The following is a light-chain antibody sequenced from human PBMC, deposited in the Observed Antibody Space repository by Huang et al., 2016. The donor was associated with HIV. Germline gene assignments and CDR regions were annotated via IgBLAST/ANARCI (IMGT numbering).Light chain of an antibody. Sequence: DIVLTQSPATLSLSPGERATVSCRASPSVSAFLAWYQLKPVQAPRLLIVDASSRASGVRARFSGTWSGTDFTLTISSLEPSDVAVYYCQQHSYWPITFGRGTRLEI. CDR2: DAS. CDR1: PSVSAF. CDR3: QQHSYWPIT. J-gene: IGKJ5*01. V-gene: IGKV3-11*01.